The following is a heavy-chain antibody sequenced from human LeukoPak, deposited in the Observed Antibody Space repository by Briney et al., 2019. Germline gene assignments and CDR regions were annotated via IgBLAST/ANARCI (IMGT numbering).Heavy chain of an antibody. V-gene: IGHV3-21*01. Sequence: GGSLRLSCAASGFTFSTYSMSWVRQAPGKGLEWVSSISSSSGDIYYADSVKGRFTISRDNAKNSLYLQMNSLRADDTAVYYCASLSLRLPDYWGQGTLVTVSS. D-gene: IGHD4-17*01. CDR3: ASLSLRLPDY. CDR1: GFTFSTYS. CDR2: ISSSSGDI. J-gene: IGHJ4*02.